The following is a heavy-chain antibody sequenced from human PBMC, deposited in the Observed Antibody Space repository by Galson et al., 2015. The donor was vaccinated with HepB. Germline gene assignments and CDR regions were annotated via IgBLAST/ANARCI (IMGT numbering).Heavy chain of an antibody. CDR1: GGSIRSYY. CDR3: ARGDYYDSSGVVISYYYYMDV. CDR2: IYASGST. D-gene: IGHD3-22*01. V-gene: IGHV4-59*01. J-gene: IGHJ6*03. Sequence: QVQLQESGPGLVKPSETLSLTCTVSGGSIRSYYWTWIRQPPGKGLEWIGYIYASGSTNYNPSLKSRVTISVDTSKNQFSLNLSSVTAADTAVYYCARGDYYDSSGVVISYYYYMDVWGKGTTVTVSS.